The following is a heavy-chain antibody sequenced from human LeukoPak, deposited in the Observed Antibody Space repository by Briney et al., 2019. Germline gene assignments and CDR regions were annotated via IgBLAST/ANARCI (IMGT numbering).Heavy chain of an antibody. Sequence: GGSLRLSCAASGFTFSDYYMSWIRQAPGKGLEWVSYISSSGSTIYYADSVKGRFTVSRDNAKNSLYLQMNSLRAEDTAVYYCARDQHCYDSSGYYYPTLWGQGTLVTVSS. CDR3: ARDQHCYDSSGYYYPTL. J-gene: IGHJ4*02. CDR2: ISSSGSTI. CDR1: GFTFSDYY. V-gene: IGHV3-11*01. D-gene: IGHD3-22*01.